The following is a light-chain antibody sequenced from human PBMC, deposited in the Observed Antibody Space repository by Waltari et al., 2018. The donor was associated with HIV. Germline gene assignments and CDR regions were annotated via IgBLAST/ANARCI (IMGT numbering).Light chain of an antibody. J-gene: IGKJ4*01. Sequence: EIVLTQSPATLSLSPGERAPLSCRASQSVSSYLAWYQQKPGQAPRLLIYDASNRATGIPARFSGSGSGTDFTLTISSLEPEDFVVYYCQQRSNWSLVTFGGGTKVEIK. V-gene: IGKV3-11*01. CDR2: DAS. CDR3: QQRSNWSLVT. CDR1: QSVSSY.